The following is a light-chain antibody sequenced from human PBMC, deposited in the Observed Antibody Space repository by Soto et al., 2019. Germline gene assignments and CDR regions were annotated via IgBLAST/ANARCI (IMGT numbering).Light chain of an antibody. CDR1: QTISSS. J-gene: IGKJ1*01. Sequence: DIQMTQSPSTLSASVGDRVTNTCRASQTISSSLAWYQQKPGKAPKPLIYRASSLESGVPSRFSGSGSGTEFTLTIISLQPDDFATYFCQHMATFGQGTKVEIK. CDR2: RAS. V-gene: IGKV1-5*03. CDR3: QHMAT.